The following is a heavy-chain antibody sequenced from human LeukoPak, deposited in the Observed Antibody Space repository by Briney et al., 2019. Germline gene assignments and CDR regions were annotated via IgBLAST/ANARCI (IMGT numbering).Heavy chain of an antibody. Sequence: ASVKVSCKTSGYTFASYGISWVRQAPGQGLEWMGWISAYNGNTNYAQKLQGRDTMTTDTSTTSVYMELRGLISDDTAVYYCARGFGSGDSSYDYWGQGTLVTVSS. CDR1: GYTFASYG. CDR3: ARGFGSGDSSYDY. D-gene: IGHD6-13*01. V-gene: IGHV1-18*01. J-gene: IGHJ4*02. CDR2: ISAYNGNT.